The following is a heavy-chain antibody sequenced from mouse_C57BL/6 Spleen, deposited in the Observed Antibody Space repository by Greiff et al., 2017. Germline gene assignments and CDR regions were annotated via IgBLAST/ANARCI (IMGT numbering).Heavy chain of an antibody. CDR2: IDPSDSET. CDR3: ARRNQEDYAMDY. V-gene: IGHV1-52*01. Sequence: QVQLQQPGAELVRPGSSVKLSCKASGYTFTSYWMHWVKQRPIQGLEWIGNIDPSDSETHYNQKFKDKATLTVDKSSSTAYRQLSSLTSEDSAVYYCARRNQEDYAMDYWGQGTSVTVSS. CDR1: GYTFTSYW. J-gene: IGHJ4*01.